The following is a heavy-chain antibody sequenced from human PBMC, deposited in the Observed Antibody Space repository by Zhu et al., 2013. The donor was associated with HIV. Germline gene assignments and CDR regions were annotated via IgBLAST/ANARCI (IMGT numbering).Heavy chain of an antibody. J-gene: IGHJ4*02. CDR3: ARVNPNWNSGHFDY. CDR1: WVLQWLL. CDR2: INHSGST. V-gene: IGHV4-34*01. D-gene: IGHD1-1*01. Sequence: QVQLQQWGAGLLKPSGDPVPHLRCLWWVLQWLLLELDPPAPGKGLEWIGEINHSGSTNYNPSLKNRVSISVDTSKNQFSLKLSSVTAADTAVYFCARVNPNWNSGHFDYWGQETLVTVSS.